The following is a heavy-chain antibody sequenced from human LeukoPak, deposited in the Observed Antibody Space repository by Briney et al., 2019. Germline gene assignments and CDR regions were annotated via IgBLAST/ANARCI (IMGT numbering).Heavy chain of an antibody. CDR1: GFTFSSYS. D-gene: IGHD4-11*01. V-gene: IGHV3-23*01. CDR3: GKDLNYGLDY. Sequence: GGSLRLSCAASGFTFSSYSMNWVRQAPGKGLEWVSHITASGTAMFYADSVKGRFTISRDNSKNTLYLQMNSLRAEGTAVYYCGKDLNYGLDYWGQGTLVTVSS. CDR2: ITASGTAM. J-gene: IGHJ4*02.